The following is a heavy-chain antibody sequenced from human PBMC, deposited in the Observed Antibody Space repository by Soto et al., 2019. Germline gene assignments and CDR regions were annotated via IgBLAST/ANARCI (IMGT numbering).Heavy chain of an antibody. D-gene: IGHD4-4*01. V-gene: IGHV1-69*13. Sequence: GASVKVSCKASGGTFSSYAISWVRQAPGQGLEWMGGIIPIFGTANYAQKFQGRVTITADESTSTAYMELSSLRSEDTAVYYCARDLSSLYSNHALDYWGQGTLVTVSS. CDR2: IIPIFGTA. CDR1: GGTFSSYA. J-gene: IGHJ4*02. CDR3: ARDLSSLYSNHALDY.